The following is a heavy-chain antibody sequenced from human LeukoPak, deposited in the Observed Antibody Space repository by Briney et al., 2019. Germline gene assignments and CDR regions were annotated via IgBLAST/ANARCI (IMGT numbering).Heavy chain of an antibody. Sequence: NPSETLSLTCTVSGGSISSSSYYWGWIRQPPGKGLEWIGSIYYSGSTYYNPSLKSRVTISVDTSKNQFSLKLSSVTAADTAVYYCARDRRVGGYSGYDSRGGVYYFDYWGQGTLVTVSS. V-gene: IGHV4-39*07. CDR1: GGSISSSSYY. J-gene: IGHJ4*02. D-gene: IGHD5-12*01. CDR2: IYYSGST. CDR3: ARDRRVGGYSGYDSRGGVYYFDY.